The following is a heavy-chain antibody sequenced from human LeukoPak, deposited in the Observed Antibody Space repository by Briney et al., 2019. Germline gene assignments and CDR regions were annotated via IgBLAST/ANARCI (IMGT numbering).Heavy chain of an antibody. Sequence: PGGSLRLSCIASGCTFTNYAMSWVRQAPGKGLEWVSAITGSDGSSYYADSVKGRFTISRDNSKNTLYLQVNSLRAEDTAVYYCAKWGDYDILTGYYVPDYWGQGTLVTVSS. J-gene: IGHJ4*02. CDR2: ITGSDGSS. CDR3: AKWGDYDILTGYYVPDY. CDR1: GCTFTNYA. V-gene: IGHV3-23*01. D-gene: IGHD3-9*01.